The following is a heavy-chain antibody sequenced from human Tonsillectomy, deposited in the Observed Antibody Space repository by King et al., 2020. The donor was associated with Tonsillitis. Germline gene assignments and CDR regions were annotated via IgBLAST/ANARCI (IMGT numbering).Heavy chain of an antibody. V-gene: IGHV1-2*02. CDR2: ISPNSGGT. CDR3: ASGGAFTTPNSH. CDR1: GFMFNDYY. D-gene: IGHD4-23*01. Sequence: VQLVQSGAEVKKPGASVKVSCEASGFMFNDYYIHWVRQAPGQGLEWMGWISPNSGGTNIAQNFQGRVTMTRDTSINTAYMELSRLRSDDTAVYYCASGGAFTTPNSHWGQGTLVTVSS. J-gene: IGHJ4*02.